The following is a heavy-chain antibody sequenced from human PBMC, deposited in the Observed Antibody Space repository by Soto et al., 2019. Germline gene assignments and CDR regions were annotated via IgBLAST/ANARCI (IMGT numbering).Heavy chain of an antibody. Sequence: QVQLVESGGGLVQPGRSLRLSCAASGFTFSNYGMHWVRQAPGKGLEWVALISYDGSDKKYADSVKGRSTISRDNSQNTLYLEMNSLRTDDTALYYCATAIGCRSHGCQRGWSHYGMEVWGQGTTVTVSS. CDR3: ATAIGCRSHGCQRGWSHYGMEV. CDR1: GFTFSNYG. V-gene: IGHV3-30*03. D-gene: IGHD2-2*01. J-gene: IGHJ6*02. CDR2: ISYDGSDK.